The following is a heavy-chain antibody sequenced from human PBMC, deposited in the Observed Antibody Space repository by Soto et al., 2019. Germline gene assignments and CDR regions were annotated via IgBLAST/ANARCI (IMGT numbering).Heavy chain of an antibody. V-gene: IGHV1-46*01. CDR1: GYTFTSYY. J-gene: IGHJ4*02. CDR2: INPSGGST. CDR3: ARPPFPGCINAVCSLLDY. Sequence: ASVKVSCKASGYTFTSYYMHWVRQAPGQGLEWVGIINPSGGSTNYAQKLQGRVAMTRDTSTSTVYMELNSLRSEDTAVYYCARPPFPGCINAVCSLLDYWGQGTLVTGSS. D-gene: IGHD2-8*01.